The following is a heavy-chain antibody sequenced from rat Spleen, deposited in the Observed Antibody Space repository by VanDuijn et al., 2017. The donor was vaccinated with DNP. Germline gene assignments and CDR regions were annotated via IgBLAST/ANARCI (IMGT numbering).Heavy chain of an antibody. V-gene: IGHV5-25*01. CDR3: AIYFYSGDNWFGY. Sequence: EVQLVESGGGLVQPGRSLKLSCAASGFSFSDYYIAWVRQAPTRGLEWVAYISLDGGDSYYADSVKGRFSISRDNAKSTLYLQMNSLRSEDTATYYCAIYFYSGDNWFGYWGQGTLVTVSS. CDR2: ISLDGGDS. CDR1: GFSFSDYY. J-gene: IGHJ3*01. D-gene: IGHD1-1*01.